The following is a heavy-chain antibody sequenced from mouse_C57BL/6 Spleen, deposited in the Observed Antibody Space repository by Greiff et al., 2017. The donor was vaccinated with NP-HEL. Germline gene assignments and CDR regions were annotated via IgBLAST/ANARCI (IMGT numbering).Heavy chain of an antibody. D-gene: IGHD1-1*01. V-gene: IGHV5-4*03. CDR3: ARGSSSYYFDY. CDR2: ISDGGSYT. Sequence: DVMLVESGGGLVKPGGSLKLSCAASGFTFSSYAMSWVRQTPEKRLEWVATISDGGSYTYYPDNVKGRFTISRDNAKNNLYLQMSHLKSEDTAMYYCARGSSSYYFDYWGQGTTLTVSS. CDR1: GFTFSSYA. J-gene: IGHJ2*01.